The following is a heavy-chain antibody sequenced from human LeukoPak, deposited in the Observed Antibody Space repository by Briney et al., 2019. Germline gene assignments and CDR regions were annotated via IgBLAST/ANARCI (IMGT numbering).Heavy chain of an antibody. Sequence: AASVKVSCKASGYTFTSYAIHWVRQAPGQRLEWMGWINAGNGQTKYSQEFQRRVTITRDTSASTAYMELSSLRSEDTAVYYCARAGVVEMATIGFDYWGQGTLVTVSS. CDR2: INAGNGQT. CDR1: GYTFTSYA. CDR3: ARAGVVEMATIGFDY. V-gene: IGHV1-3*01. J-gene: IGHJ4*02. D-gene: IGHD5-24*01.